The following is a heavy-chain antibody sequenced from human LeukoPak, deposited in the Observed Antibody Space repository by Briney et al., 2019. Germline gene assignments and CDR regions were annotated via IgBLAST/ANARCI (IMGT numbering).Heavy chain of an antibody. D-gene: IGHD5-12*01. Sequence: GGSLRLSCAASGFTFSSYDMHWVRQGTGKGLEWVSVIGTAGDPYYPGSVKGRFTISRENAKTSLYLQMNSLRADDTAVYYCARSLPCHGYNPRDCGAFDIWGQGTMVTVSS. CDR3: ARSLPCHGYNPRDCGAFDI. V-gene: IGHV3-13*05. J-gene: IGHJ3*02. CDR1: GFTFSSYD. CDR2: IGTAGDP.